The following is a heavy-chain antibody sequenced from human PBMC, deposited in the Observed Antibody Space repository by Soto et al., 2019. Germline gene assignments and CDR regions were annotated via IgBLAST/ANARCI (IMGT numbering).Heavy chain of an antibody. CDR2: VNPSGTTA. CDR1: GYNFMNHW. V-gene: IGHV1-46*01. D-gene: IGHD2-8*02. J-gene: IGHJ5*02. CDR3: ARDHSRSDSYWWFDP. Sequence: QVLLVQSGAEVKKPGASVRISCKTSGYNFMNHWMHWVRQAPGQGLEWMGVVNPSGTTARNAQKVQGRANLTTDTSTNTFDRDLSGLRLEDTAVYYCARDHSRSDSYWWFDPWGQGTLVTVSS.